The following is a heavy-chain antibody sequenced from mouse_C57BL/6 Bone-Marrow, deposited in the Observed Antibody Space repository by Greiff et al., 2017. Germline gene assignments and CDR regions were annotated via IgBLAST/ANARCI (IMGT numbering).Heavy chain of an antibody. V-gene: IGHV14-2*01. D-gene: IGHD2-3*01. CDR1: GFNIKDYY. CDR3: ARGGYYPWFAY. Sequence: DVQLQESGAELVKPGASVKLSCTASGFNIKDYYMHWVKQRPEQGLEWIGRIDPEDGDTKYDPKFQGKATITADTSSNTAYLQLSSLTSEDTAVYYCARGGYYPWFAYWGQGTLVTVSA. J-gene: IGHJ3*01. CDR2: IDPEDGDT.